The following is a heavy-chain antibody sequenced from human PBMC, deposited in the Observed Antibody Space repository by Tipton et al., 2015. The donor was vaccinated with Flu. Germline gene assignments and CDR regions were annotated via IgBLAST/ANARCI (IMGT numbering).Heavy chain of an antibody. CDR1: GDSMRSDYF. J-gene: IGHJ4*02. V-gene: IGHV4-38-2*02. Sequence: PGLVKPSETLSLTCTVSGDSMRSDYFWAWIRQAPGKGLEWIGNIHYSGSPHYNPSLKSRVTITVDTSKNQFSLKLSSVTAADTAVYYCARSQWLGTDYFDYWGQGTLVTVSS. CDR3: ARSQWLGTDYFDY. D-gene: IGHD6-19*01. CDR2: IHYSGSP.